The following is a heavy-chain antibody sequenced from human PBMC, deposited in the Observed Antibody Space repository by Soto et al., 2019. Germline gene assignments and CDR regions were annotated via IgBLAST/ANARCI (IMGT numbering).Heavy chain of an antibody. V-gene: IGHV3-74*01. CDR1: GFTFSTYW. D-gene: IGHD3-16*01. CDR2: INSDGSIT. Sequence: EVQLVESGGGLVQPGGSLRLSCAASGFTFSTYWMHWVRQAPGTGLVWVSRINSDGSITNYADSVKGRFSISRDNAKNTLDLQMNSLRAEDTAVYYCARSTWQNYGDYWGQGTRVTVSS. J-gene: IGHJ4*02. CDR3: ARSTWQNYGDY.